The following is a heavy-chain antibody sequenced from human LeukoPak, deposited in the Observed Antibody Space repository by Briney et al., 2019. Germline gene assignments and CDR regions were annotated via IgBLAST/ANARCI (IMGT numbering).Heavy chain of an antibody. D-gene: IGHD1-1*01. Sequence: SETLSLTCTVSSGSISTTDSYWGWIRQSPGKGLEWIASIYYTGNKYYNPSLKSRVTISVVTSKNHFSLKLTSVTAADTAVYYCASGFKTGTDFWGQGTLVTVSS. CDR2: IYYTGNK. V-gene: IGHV4-39*02. CDR3: ASGFKTGTDF. J-gene: IGHJ4*02. CDR1: SGSISTTDSY.